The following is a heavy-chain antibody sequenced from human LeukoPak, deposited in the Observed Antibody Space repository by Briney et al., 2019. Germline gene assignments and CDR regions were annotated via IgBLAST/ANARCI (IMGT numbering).Heavy chain of an antibody. CDR2: IYHSGST. CDR1: GYSISSGYY. D-gene: IGHD5-24*01. Sequence: SETLSLTCTVSGYSISSGYYWGWIRQPPGKGLEWIGSIYHSGSTYYNPSLKSRVTISVDTSKNQFSLKLSSVTAADTAVYYCARGRRWLQSLFYFDYWGQGTLVTVSS. V-gene: IGHV4-38-2*02. J-gene: IGHJ4*02. CDR3: ARGRRWLQSLFYFDY.